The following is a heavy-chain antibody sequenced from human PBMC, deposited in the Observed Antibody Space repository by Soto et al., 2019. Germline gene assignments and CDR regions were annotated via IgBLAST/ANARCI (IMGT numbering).Heavy chain of an antibody. V-gene: IGHV2-26*01. D-gene: IGHD6-13*01. CDR3: VRTPFSSSWEPFDF. J-gene: IGHJ4*02. CDR2: IFSNDEK. CDR1: GFSLDNTKMG. Sequence: QVSLKESGPVLVKPTETLTLTCTVSGFSLDNTKMGVGWILQPPGKALEWLAHIFSNDEKRQSSSLKNSLTISKDTSKSQVVLTMTNLDPGDTATYYCVRTPFSSSWEPFDFWGQGTLVTVSS.